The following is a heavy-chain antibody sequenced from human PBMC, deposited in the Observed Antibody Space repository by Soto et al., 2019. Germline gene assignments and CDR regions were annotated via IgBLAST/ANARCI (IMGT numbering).Heavy chain of an antibody. CDR3: AKEANVLRYFDWLYYYYGMDV. CDR1: GFTFSSYG. D-gene: IGHD3-9*01. J-gene: IGHJ6*02. Sequence: QVQLVESGGGVVQPGRSLRLSCAASGFTFSSYGMHWVRQAPGKGLEWVAVISYDGSNKYYADSVKGRFTISRDNSKNTLYLQMNSLRAEDTAVYYCAKEANVLRYFDWLYYYYGMDVWGQGTTVTVSS. CDR2: ISYDGSNK. V-gene: IGHV3-30*18.